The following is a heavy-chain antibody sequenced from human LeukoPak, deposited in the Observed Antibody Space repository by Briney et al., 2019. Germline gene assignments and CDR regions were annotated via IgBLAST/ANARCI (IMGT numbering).Heavy chain of an antibody. CDR2: FDPEDGET. V-gene: IGHV1-24*01. CDR3: ARDPTYYYDSSGFDY. Sequence: WASVKVSCKVSGYTLTELSMHWVRQAPGKGLEWMGGFDPEDGETIYAQKFQGRVTMTEDTSTDTAYMELSSLRSEDTAVYYCARDPTYYYDSSGFDYWGQGTLVTVSS. D-gene: IGHD3-22*01. CDR1: GYTLTELS. J-gene: IGHJ4*02.